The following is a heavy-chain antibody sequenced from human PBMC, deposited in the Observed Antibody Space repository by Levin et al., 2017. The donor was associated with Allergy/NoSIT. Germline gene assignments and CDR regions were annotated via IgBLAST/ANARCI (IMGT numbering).Heavy chain of an antibody. CDR3: ARGAVEMASIYYFDY. V-gene: IGHV1-69*01. J-gene: IGHJ4*02. CDR1: GGTFRRFS. Sequence: KISCKASGGTFRRFSISWVRQAPGQGLEWMGGIIPFFGTANYAQNFQGRVTITADESRSTASMELSSLTSEDTAVYYCARGAVEMASIYYFDYWGQGTLLTVSS. CDR2: IIPFFGTA. D-gene: IGHD5-24*01.